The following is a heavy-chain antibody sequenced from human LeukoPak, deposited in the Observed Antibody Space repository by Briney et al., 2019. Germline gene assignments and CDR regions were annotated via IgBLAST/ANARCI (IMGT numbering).Heavy chain of an antibody. D-gene: IGHD3-3*01. V-gene: IGHV3-30*02. CDR1: GFNFSIYG. CDR3: VKDQGECPGSRCYLRFLEY. J-gene: IGHJ4*02. Sequence: PGGSLRLSCAASGFNFSIYGMHWVRQAPGKGLEWVTFVRYDQSATVYADSVQGRFAISRDNSKNTVYLQMNSPGVEDTALYFCVKDQGECPGSRCYLRFLEYWGQGTLVIVSS. CDR2: VRYDQSAT.